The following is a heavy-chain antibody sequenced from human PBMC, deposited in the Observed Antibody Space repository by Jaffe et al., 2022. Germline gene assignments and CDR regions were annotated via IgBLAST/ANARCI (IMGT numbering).Heavy chain of an antibody. CDR2: ISNSGSPT. CDR1: GFSLRDYY. J-gene: IGHJ2*01. CDR3: ARLPLGYDPVWYFDL. D-gene: IGHD5-12*01. Sequence: QVQLVESGGGLVKSGGSLRLSCAASGFSLRDYYMSWIRQAPGKGLEWVSYISNSGSPTYYVDSVKGRFTISRDIAKNSLYLQMNSLRAEDTAMYYCARLPLGYDPVWYFDLWGRGTLVTVSS. V-gene: IGHV3-11*01.